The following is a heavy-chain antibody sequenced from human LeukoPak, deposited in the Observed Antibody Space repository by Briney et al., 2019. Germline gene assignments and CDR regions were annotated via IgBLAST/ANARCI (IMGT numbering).Heavy chain of an antibody. CDR2: IYYSGST. CDR1: GASISSYY. J-gene: IGHJ5*02. CDR3: ARGHGWFDP. V-gene: IGHV4-59*01. Sequence: PSETLSLTCTVSGASISSYYWSWIRQPPGKGLEWIGYIYYSGSTNYNPSLKSRVTISVDTSKNQFSLKLSSVTAADTAVYYCARGHGWFDPWGQGTLVTVSS.